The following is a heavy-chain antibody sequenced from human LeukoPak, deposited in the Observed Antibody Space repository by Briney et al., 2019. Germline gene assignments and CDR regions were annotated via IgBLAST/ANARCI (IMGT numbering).Heavy chain of an antibody. V-gene: IGHV1-2*02. CDR1: GYTFTGYY. D-gene: IGHD1-26*01. Sequence: ASVKVSCKASGYTFTGYYMNWVRQAPGQGLEWMGWINPNCGGTNYAQKFQGRVTMTRDTSISTAYMELSRLRSDDAAVYYCARETGATIDYWGQGTLVTVSS. J-gene: IGHJ4*02. CDR3: ARETGATIDY. CDR2: INPNCGGT.